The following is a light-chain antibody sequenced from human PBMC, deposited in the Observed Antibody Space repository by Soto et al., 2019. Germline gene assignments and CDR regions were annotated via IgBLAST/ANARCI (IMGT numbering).Light chain of an antibody. CDR1: QSISSY. CDR3: QQSYSTPQP. J-gene: IGKJ1*01. V-gene: IGKV1-39*01. CDR2: AAS. Sequence: DIQMTQSPSSLSASVGDRVTITCRASQSISSYLNWYQQKPGKAPKLLIYAASSLQSGVPSRFSGSGSGTDFTLTISSLQPEDFATYYWQQSYSTPQPFGQGTKVEIK.